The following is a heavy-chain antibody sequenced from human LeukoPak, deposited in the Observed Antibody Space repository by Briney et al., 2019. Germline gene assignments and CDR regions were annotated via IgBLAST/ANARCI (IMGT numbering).Heavy chain of an antibody. CDR3: AKETASGYGAFDI. CDR1: GFTFSNHV. J-gene: IGHJ3*02. CDR2: ISGSTTST. Sequence: PGGSLRLSCAASGFTFSNHVMNWVRQAPGKGLEWVSSISGSTTSTYYADSVKGRFSISRDNSMATLYLLMNSLRAGDTAVYYCAKETASGYGAFDIWGQGTMVTVSS. V-gene: IGHV3-23*01. D-gene: IGHD3-22*01.